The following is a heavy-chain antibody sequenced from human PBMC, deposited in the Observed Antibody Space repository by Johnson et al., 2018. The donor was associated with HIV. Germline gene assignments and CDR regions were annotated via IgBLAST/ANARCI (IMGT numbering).Heavy chain of an antibody. J-gene: IGHJ3*02. V-gene: IGHV3-66*01. D-gene: IGHD6-19*01. CDR3: AKIIGYSSGLEI. Sequence: VQLVESGGGLVKPRGSLRLSCAASGFIFRDYYMSWIRQAPGKGLEWVSVIYSGGSTYYADSVKGRFTISRDNSKNTLYLQMNSLRAEDTAVYYCAKIIGYSSGLEIWGQGTMVTVSS. CDR1: GFIFRDYY. CDR2: IYSGGST.